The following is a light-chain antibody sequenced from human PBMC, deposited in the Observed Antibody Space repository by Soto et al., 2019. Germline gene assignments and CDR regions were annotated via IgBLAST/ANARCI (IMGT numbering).Light chain of an antibody. V-gene: IGKV3-20*01. CDR2: GAS. J-gene: IGKJ2*01. Sequence: ETGMTQSQGTLSLSPGERATLSCRASQSVSSGYLAWYQQKPGQAPRLLIFGASNRATGIPDRFTGSGSGTDFTLTISRLEPEDFAVYYCQQYGISQNTFGQGTKLEIK. CDR1: QSVSSGY. CDR3: QQYGISQNT.